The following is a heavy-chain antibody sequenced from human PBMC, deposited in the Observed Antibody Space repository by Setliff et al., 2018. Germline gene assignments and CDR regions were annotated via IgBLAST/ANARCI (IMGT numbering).Heavy chain of an antibody. Sequence: PSETLSLTCTVSGGSISSSSYYWGWIRQPPGKGLEWIGSIYYSGSTYYNPSLKSRVTISVDTSKNQFSLNLSSVTAADTAVYYCARQIDYGDFQYFDYWGQGTLVTVSS. V-gene: IGHV4-39*01. D-gene: IGHD4-17*01. CDR1: GGSISSSSYY. CDR2: IYYSGST. CDR3: ARQIDYGDFQYFDY. J-gene: IGHJ4*02.